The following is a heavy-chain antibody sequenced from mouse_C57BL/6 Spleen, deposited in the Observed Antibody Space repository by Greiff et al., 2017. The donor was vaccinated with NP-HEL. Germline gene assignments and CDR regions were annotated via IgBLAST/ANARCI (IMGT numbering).Heavy chain of an antibody. J-gene: IGHJ2*01. D-gene: IGHD2-4*01. CDR3: ASYDYGYFDY. V-gene: IGHV1-82*01. CDR1: GYAFSSSW. Sequence: QVQLQQSGPELVKPGASVKISCKASGYAFSSSWMNWVKQRPGKGLEWIGRIYPGDGDTNYNGKFKGKATLTADKSSSTAYMQLSSLTSEDSAVYFCASYDYGYFDYWGQGTTLTVSS. CDR2: IYPGDGDT.